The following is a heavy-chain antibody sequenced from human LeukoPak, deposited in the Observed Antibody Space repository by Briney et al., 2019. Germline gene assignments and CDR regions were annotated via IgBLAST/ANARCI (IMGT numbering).Heavy chain of an antibody. V-gene: IGHV1-2*02. CDR2: INPNSGGT. Sequence: ASVKVSCKASGYTFTGYYMHWVRQAPGQGLEWMGWINPNSGGTHYAQKFQGRVTMTRDTSISTAYMELSRLTSDDTAVYYCARAYSSGWWYFDYWGQGTLATVSS. D-gene: IGHD6-19*01. CDR1: GYTFTGYY. J-gene: IGHJ4*02. CDR3: ARAYSSGWWYFDY.